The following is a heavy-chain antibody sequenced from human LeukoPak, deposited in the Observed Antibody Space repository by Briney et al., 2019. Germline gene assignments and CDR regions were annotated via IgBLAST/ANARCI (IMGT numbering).Heavy chain of an antibody. CDR1: GFTFSSYA. Sequence: PGGSLRLSCAASGFTFSSYAMSWVRQAPGKGLEWVSTFSGSGGNTYYADSVKGRFTISRDNSKNTLYLQMNSLRAEDTAVYYCAREGVGAKGDAFDIWGQGTMVTVSS. CDR2: FSGSGGNT. V-gene: IGHV3-23*01. CDR3: AREGVGAKGDAFDI. J-gene: IGHJ3*02. D-gene: IGHD1-26*01.